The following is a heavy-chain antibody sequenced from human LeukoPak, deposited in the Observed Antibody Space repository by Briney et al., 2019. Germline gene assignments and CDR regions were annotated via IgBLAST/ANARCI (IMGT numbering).Heavy chain of an antibody. V-gene: IGHV4-34*01. CDR3: ARRNPDYGGNSYYFDY. D-gene: IGHD4-23*01. J-gene: IGHJ4*02. Sequence: SRVTISVDTSKNQFSLKLSSVTAADTAVYYCARRNPDYGGNSYYFDYWGQGTLVTVSS.